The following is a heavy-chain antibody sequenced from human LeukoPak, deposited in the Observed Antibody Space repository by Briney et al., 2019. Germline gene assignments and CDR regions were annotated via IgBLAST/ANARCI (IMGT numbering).Heavy chain of an antibody. Sequence: SETLSLTCTVSGYSISSGYYWGWIRQPPGKGLEWIGSIYHSGSTYYNPSLKSRVTISVDTSKNQFSLKLSSVTAADTAVYYCASSLSSPFAFDIWGQGTMVTVSS. CDR1: GYSISSGYY. D-gene: IGHD2-2*01. CDR2: IYHSGST. J-gene: IGHJ3*02. CDR3: ASSLSSPFAFDI. V-gene: IGHV4-38-2*02.